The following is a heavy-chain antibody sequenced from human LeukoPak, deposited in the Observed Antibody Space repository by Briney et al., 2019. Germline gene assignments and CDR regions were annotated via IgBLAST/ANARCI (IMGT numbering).Heavy chain of an antibody. CDR2: IYHSGST. J-gene: IGHJ4*02. V-gene: IGHV4-30-2*01. D-gene: IGHD4-17*01. CDR1: GGSISSGGYY. CDR3: AREDQTVYFDY. Sequence: SQTLSLTCTVSGGSISSGGYYWSWIRQPPGKGLEWIGYIYHSGSTYYNPSLKSRVTISVDRSKNQFSLKLSSVTAADTAVYYCAREDQTVYFDYWGQGTLVTVSS.